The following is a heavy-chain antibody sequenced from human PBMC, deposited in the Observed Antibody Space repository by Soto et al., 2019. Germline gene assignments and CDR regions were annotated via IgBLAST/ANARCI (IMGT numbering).Heavy chain of an antibody. CDR1: GFSFSSYS. CDR3: AVAVAGPTAIGY. J-gene: IGHJ4*02. Sequence: PVGSLRLSCAASGFSFSSYSMNWVRQAPGKGLVWVSRINSDGSSTSYADSVKGRFTISRDNTKNTLYLQMNSLRAEDTAVYYCAVAVAGPTAIGYWGQGTLVTVSS. CDR2: INSDGSST. V-gene: IGHV3-74*01. D-gene: IGHD6-19*01.